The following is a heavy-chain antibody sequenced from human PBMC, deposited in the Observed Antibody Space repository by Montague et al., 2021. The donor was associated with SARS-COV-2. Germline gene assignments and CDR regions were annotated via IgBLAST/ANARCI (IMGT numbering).Heavy chain of an antibody. J-gene: IGHJ5*01. CDR3: VRHGGSSWLVS. D-gene: IGHD2-15*01. CDR1: RGSISGRSNY. V-gene: IGHV4-39*01. Sequence: SETLSLTCTVSRGSISGRSNYWGWVRQTPGKGLEWIGSFYYTGNTYYNPSFKSRVTISVDTSKNQFSLSLRSVTAVDTSVYFCVRHGGSSWLVSWGQGTLVIVSS. CDR2: FYYTGNT.